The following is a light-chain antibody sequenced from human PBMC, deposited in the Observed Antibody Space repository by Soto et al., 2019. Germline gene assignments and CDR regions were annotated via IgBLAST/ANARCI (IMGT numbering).Light chain of an antibody. Sequence: QSVLTQPASVSGSPGQSITVSCTGTSSDIGGHNYVSWYQQHPGKVPKLIIYEVSNRPSGVSNRFSGSKSGNTASLTVSELQAEDEADYFCSSYTTTSTVIFGGGTKLTVL. J-gene: IGLJ2*01. CDR1: SSDIGGHNY. V-gene: IGLV2-14*01. CDR3: SSYTTTSTVI. CDR2: EVS.